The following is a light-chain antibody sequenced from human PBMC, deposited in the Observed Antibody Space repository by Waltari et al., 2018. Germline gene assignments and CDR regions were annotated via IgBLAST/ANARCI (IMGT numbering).Light chain of an antibody. CDR3: QQYDTWPRT. CDR1: QSVRHN. Sequence: EIVLTQSPASLSVSPGERVTLSCRASQSVRHNLAWYQQRPGQPPRLLIQGASTRANGIPARFSGSGSGTELTLTISSLQSEDFAVYLCQQYDTWPRTFGQGTKVGVK. V-gene: IGKV3-15*01. J-gene: IGKJ1*01. CDR2: GAS.